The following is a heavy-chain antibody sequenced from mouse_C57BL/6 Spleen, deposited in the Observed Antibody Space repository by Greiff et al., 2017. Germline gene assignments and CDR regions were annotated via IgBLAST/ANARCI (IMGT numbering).Heavy chain of an antibody. CDR1: GYTFTGYW. D-gene: IGHD2-1*01. CDR2: ILPGSGST. CDR3: AREGSGIYYGKGEAMDY. J-gene: IGHJ4*01. V-gene: IGHV1-9*01. Sequence: QVQLQQSGAELMKPGASVKLSCKASGYTFTGYWIEWVKQRPGHGLEWIGEILPGSGSTNYNEKFKGKATFTAYTSSNTAYMQLSSLTTEDSTIYYCAREGSGIYYGKGEAMDYWGQGTSVTVSS.